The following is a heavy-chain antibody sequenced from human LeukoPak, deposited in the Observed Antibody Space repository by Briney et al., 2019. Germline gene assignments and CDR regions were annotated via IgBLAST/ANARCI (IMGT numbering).Heavy chain of an antibody. CDR1: GGSISSYY. J-gene: IGHJ3*02. Sequence: SETLSLTCTVSGGSISSYYWSWIRQPPGKGLEWIGYIYYSGSTNYNPSLKSRVTISVDTSKNQFSLKLSSVTAADTAVYYCAREGVVGDTLDAFDIWGQGTMVTVSS. CDR3: AREGVVGDTLDAFDI. V-gene: IGHV4-59*01. CDR2: IYYSGST. D-gene: IGHD1-26*01.